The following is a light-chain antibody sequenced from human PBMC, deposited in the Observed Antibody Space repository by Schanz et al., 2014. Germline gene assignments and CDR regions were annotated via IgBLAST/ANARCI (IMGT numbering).Light chain of an antibody. Sequence: EIVMTQSPATLSVSPGERATLSCRASESVSSNLAWYQQKPGQAPRLLIYDVSKRATGVPARFSGSGSRTEFTLTISNLQSEDFAVYYCQQYNKGPLTFGGGTKVE. CDR2: DVS. CDR3: QQYNKGPLT. J-gene: IGKJ4*01. CDR1: ESVSSN. V-gene: IGKV3-15*01.